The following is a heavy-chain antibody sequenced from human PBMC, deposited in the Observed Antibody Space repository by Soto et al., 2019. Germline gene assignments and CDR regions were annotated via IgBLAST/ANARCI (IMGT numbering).Heavy chain of an antibody. V-gene: IGHV3-23*01. J-gene: IGHJ4*02. Sequence: GGSLRLSCAASGFTFSSYAMSWVRQAPGKGLEWVSAISGSGGSTYYADSVKGRFTISRDNSKNTLYLQMNSLRAEDTAVYYCAKHNWNDVGDLGGFDYWGQGTLVTVSS. D-gene: IGHD1-1*01. CDR3: AKHNWNDVGDLGGFDY. CDR1: GFTFSSYA. CDR2: ISGSGGST.